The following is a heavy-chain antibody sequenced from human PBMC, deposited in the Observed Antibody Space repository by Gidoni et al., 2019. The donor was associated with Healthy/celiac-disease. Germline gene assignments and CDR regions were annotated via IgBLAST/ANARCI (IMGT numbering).Heavy chain of an antibody. Sequence: EVQLVESGGGLVKPGGSLRLSCAASGFTFRSYSMNWVRQAQGKGLEWVSSISSSSSDIYYADSVKGRFTISRDNAKNSLYLQMNSLRAEDTAVYYCARGGGTPGRSYYYYGMDVWGQGTTVTVSS. CDR1: GFTFRSYS. J-gene: IGHJ6*02. CDR3: ARGGGTPGRSYYYYGMDV. V-gene: IGHV3-21*01. D-gene: IGHD2-15*01. CDR2: ISSSSSDI.